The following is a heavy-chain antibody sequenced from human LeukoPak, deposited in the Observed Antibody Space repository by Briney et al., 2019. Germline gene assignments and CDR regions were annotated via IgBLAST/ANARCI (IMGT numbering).Heavy chain of an antibody. CDR2: IYYSGST. Sequence: PSETLSLTCTVSGGSISSYYWSWIRQPPGKGLEWIGYIYYSGSTNYNPSLKSRVTISVDTSKNQFSLKLSSVTAADTAVYYCARVRYGGCFDYWGRGTLVTVSS. CDR3: ARVRYGGCFDY. D-gene: IGHD4-23*01. J-gene: IGHJ4*02. V-gene: IGHV4-59*01. CDR1: GGSISSYY.